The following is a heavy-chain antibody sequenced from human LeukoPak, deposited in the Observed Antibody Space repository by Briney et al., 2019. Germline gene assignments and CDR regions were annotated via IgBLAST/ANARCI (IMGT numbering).Heavy chain of an antibody. CDR2: ISSSGTTT. CDR3: RTLTVARNFDY. D-gene: IGHD5-12*01. J-gene: IGHJ4*02. V-gene: IGHV3-48*03. Sequence: GGSLRLSCAASGFSFSVYEIHWVRQAPGKGLEWIADISSSGTTTYYADSVKGRFTISRDNAKNSLYLQMNSLGAEDTAVYYCRTLTVARNFDYWGQGTLVTVSS. CDR1: GFSFSVYE.